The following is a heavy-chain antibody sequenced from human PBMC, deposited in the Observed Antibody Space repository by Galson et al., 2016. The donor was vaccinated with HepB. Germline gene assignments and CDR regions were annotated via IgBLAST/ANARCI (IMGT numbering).Heavy chain of an antibody. V-gene: IGHV5-10-1*01. CDR3: ARHGDHGDITNAFGI. CDR1: GYSFTNYW. Sequence: QSGAEVKKPGESLRISCQGSGYSFTNYWINWVRQMPGKGLEWMGRIDPSDSFINYSPSFQGHVTISADKSINTAYLQWRSVKASDSATYYCARHGDHGDITNAFGIWGQGTCVTVSS. J-gene: IGHJ3*02. D-gene: IGHD4-17*01. CDR2: IDPSDSFI.